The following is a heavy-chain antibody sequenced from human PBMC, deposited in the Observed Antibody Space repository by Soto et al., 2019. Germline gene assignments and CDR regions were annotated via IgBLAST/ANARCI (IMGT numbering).Heavy chain of an antibody. J-gene: IGHJ4*02. CDR3: AKDISPVATTRFDY. Sequence: EVQLVESGGGLVQPGRSLRLSCAASGFTFDDYAMHWVRQAPGKGLEWVSSISWNSGSIGYADCVKGRFTISRDNVKNSLYLQMNSLRAEDTALYYCAKDISPVATTRFDYWGQGTLVTVSS. V-gene: IGHV3-9*01. CDR2: ISWNSGSI. CDR1: GFTFDDYA. D-gene: IGHD5-12*01.